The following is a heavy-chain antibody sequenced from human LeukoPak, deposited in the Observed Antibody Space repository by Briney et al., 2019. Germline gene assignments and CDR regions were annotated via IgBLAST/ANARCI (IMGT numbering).Heavy chain of an antibody. Sequence: ASVKVSCKASGYTFTSYYMHWVRQAPGQGLEWMGIINPSGGSTTYAQKFQGRVTMTRDTSTSTVYMELSSLRSEDTAVYYCARASYDSSGYYPDAFDIWGQGTMVTVSS. V-gene: IGHV1-46*01. CDR1: GYTFTSYY. D-gene: IGHD3-22*01. J-gene: IGHJ3*02. CDR3: ARASYDSSGYYPDAFDI. CDR2: INPSGGST.